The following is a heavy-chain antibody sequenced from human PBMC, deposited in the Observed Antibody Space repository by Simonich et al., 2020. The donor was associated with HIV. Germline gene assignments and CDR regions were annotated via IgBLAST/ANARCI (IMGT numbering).Heavy chain of an antibody. V-gene: IGHV1-3*01. J-gene: IGHJ6*02. Sequence: QVQLVQSGAEVKKPGASVKVSCKTSGYTFTNYAMHWVRQAPGQRLEWMGWINADNGNKKYAQKFHGRGTITRDTSASTAYMELSSLRSEDTAVYYCARLGVTPYYYYAMDVWGQGTTVTVSS. D-gene: IGHD4-4*01. CDR3: ARLGVTPYYYYAMDV. CDR2: INADNGNK. CDR1: GYTFTNYA.